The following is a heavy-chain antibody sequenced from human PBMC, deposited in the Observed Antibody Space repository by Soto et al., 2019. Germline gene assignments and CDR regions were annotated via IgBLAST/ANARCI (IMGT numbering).Heavy chain of an antibody. Sequence: QLHLQESGPGLVKPSETLSLTCTVSGGSINSNNYYWAWIRQPPGKGLACIASIYYDGSTYYNSFLKSRVSISVDTSKNHFSLKLSSATAADTAVYYCAKVVVAATRHTDFDSWGQGTLVTVSS. J-gene: IGHJ4*02. CDR2: IYYDGST. V-gene: IGHV4-39*02. CDR3: AKVVVAATRHTDFDS. CDR1: GGSINSNNYY. D-gene: IGHD2-15*01.